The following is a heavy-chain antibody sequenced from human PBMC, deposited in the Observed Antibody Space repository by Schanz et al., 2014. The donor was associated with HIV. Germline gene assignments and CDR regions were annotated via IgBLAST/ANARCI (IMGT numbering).Heavy chain of an antibody. CDR1: GSTFPDLD. J-gene: IGHJ3*01. Sequence: QVRLAQSGAEVKRPGASVTVSCMAVGSTFPDLDINWVRQAAGQGLEWMAWINPKSGNTGYARKFQGRVTVTINTSKRTIYMELRGLTSEDAAVYYCARAGLWYKSGDFYGSAFDVWGQGTLVVVSS. D-gene: IGHD1-20*01. CDR3: ARAGLWYKSGDFYGSAFDV. V-gene: IGHV1-8*01. CDR2: INPKSGNT.